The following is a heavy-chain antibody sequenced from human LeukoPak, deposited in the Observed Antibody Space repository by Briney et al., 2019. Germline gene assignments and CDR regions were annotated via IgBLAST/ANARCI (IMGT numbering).Heavy chain of an antibody. Sequence: SGGSRRLSCAAFGFTFDNYALHWVRQAPGKGLEYVSGLSPNGDSTYYANSVKGRFTISRDNPQHTLFLQMGSLRVEDTAVYYCARTYSYGAGTYSSFGYWGQGTLVTVSP. V-gene: IGHV3-64*01. J-gene: IGHJ4*02. CDR1: GFTFDNYA. CDR3: ARTYSYGAGTYSSFGY. CDR2: LSPNGDST. D-gene: IGHD3-10*01.